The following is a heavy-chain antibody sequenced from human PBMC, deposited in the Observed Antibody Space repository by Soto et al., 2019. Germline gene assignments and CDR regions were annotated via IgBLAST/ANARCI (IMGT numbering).Heavy chain of an antibody. Sequence: PGGSLRLSCAAPGFTSRNSWMHWVRHAPGKGLVWASRINTEGTNTDSADSVKGRFTISRDNAKNTVYLQVNNLRAEDTAVYYCARPVEMATISRSYLFYWGQGTLVTVSS. V-gene: IGHV3-74*01. D-gene: IGHD5-12*01. J-gene: IGHJ4*02. CDR2: INTEGTNT. CDR1: GFTSRNSW. CDR3: ARPVEMATISRSYLFY.